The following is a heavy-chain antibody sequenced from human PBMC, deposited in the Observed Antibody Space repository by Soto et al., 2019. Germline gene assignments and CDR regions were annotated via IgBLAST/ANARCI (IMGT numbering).Heavy chain of an antibody. CDR2: IYPGDSDT. CDR1: GCSFTSYW. Sequence: GESLKISCKGSGCSFTSYWIGWVRQMPGKGLEWMGIIYPGDSDTRYSPSFQGQVTISADKSISTAYLQWSSLKASDTAMYYCARGGADCSSTSCYFTLFDYWGQGTLVTVSS. V-gene: IGHV5-51*01. CDR3: ARGGADCSSTSCYFTLFDY. J-gene: IGHJ4*02. D-gene: IGHD2-2*01.